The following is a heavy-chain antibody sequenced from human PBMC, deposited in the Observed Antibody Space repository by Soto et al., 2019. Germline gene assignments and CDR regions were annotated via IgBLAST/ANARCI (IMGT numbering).Heavy chain of an antibody. D-gene: IGHD6-13*01. CDR1: GGSISSSSYY. J-gene: IGHJ4*02. CDR2: IYYSGSN. Sequence: QLQLQESGPGLVKPSETLSLTCTVSGGSISSSSYYWGWIRQPPGKGLEWIGSIYYSGSNYYNPSLKSRVTISVDTSKNQFSLKLSSVTAADTAVYYCARRGSSSWYGYWGQGTLVTVSS. V-gene: IGHV4-39*01. CDR3: ARRGSSSWYGY.